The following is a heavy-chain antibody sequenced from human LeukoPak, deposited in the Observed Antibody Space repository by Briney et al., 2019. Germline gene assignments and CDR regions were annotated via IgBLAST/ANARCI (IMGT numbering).Heavy chain of an antibody. CDR3: ARDHYYDSSGYYGNDY. CDR1: GFTFSSYS. J-gene: IGHJ4*02. D-gene: IGHD3-22*01. CDR2: ISSSSSYI. Sequence: GGSLRLSCAASGFTFSSYSMNWVRQAPGKGLEWVSSISSSSSYIYYADSVKGRFTISRDNSKNTLYLQMSSLRAEDTAVYYCARDHYYDSSGYYGNDYWGQGTLVTVSS. V-gene: IGHV3-21*01.